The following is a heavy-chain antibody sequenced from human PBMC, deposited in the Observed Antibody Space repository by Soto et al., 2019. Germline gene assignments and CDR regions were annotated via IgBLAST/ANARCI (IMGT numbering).Heavy chain of an antibody. J-gene: IGHJ6*02. CDR1: GFTFSSYG. V-gene: IGHV3-33*01. D-gene: IGHD2-21*02. Sequence: PGGSLRLSCAASGFTFSSYGMHWVRQAPGKGLEWVAVIWYDGSNKYYADSVKGRFTISRDNSKNTLYLQMNSLRAEDTAVYYCAREYCGGDCYYYYYGMDVWGQGTTVTVS. CDR3: AREYCGGDCYYYYYGMDV. CDR2: IWYDGSNK.